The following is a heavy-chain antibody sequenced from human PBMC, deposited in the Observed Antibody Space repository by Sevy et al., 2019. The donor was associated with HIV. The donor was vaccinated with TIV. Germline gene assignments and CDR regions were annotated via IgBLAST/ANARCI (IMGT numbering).Heavy chain of an antibody. CDR2: ISAYNGNT. D-gene: IGHD3-10*01. Sequence: ASVKVSCKASGYTFTSYGISWVRQAPGQGLEWMGWISAYNGNTNYAQKLQGRVTMTTDTSTGTAYMERRGLRSDDTAVYYCARVGYGMDVWGQGTTVTVSS. CDR1: GYTFTSYG. V-gene: IGHV1-18*01. CDR3: ARVGYGMDV. J-gene: IGHJ6*02.